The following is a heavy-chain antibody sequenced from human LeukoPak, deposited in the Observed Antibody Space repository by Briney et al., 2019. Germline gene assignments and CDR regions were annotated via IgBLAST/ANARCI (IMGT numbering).Heavy chain of an antibody. CDR3: ARESLAGEYFQH. CDR1: GGSISSYY. V-gene: IGHV4-59*01. Sequence: SETLSLTCTVSGGSISSYYWCWIRQPPGKGLEWIGYIYYSGSTNYNPSLKSRVTISVDTSKNQFSLKLSSVTAADTAVYYCARESLAGEYFQHWGQGTLVTVSS. J-gene: IGHJ1*01. CDR2: IYYSGST.